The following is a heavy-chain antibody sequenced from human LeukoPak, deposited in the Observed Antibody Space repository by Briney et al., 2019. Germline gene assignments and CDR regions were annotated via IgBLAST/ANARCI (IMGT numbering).Heavy chain of an antibody. CDR3: ARRSTAMGPFDY. CDR2: VYNSGST. V-gene: IGHV4-59*08. Sequence: SETLSLTCTVSVGSISSYFWSWIRQPPGKGLEWIGDVYNSGSTNYKPSLRSRVTISVDTSKNQFSLKLASVTAADTAVYYCARRSTAMGPFDYWGQGTLVTVSA. J-gene: IGHJ4*02. CDR1: VGSISSYF. D-gene: IGHD1-1*01.